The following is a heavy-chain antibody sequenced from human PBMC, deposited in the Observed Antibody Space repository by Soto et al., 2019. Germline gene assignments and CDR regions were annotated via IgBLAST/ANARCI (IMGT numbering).Heavy chain of an antibody. Sequence: ESGGGLVQPGRSLRLSCAASGFTFDDYAMHWVRQAPGKGLEWVSGISWNSGSIGYADSVKGRFTISRDNAKNSLYLQMNSLRAEDTALYYCAKDIGSVGAFDIWGQGTMVTVSS. D-gene: IGHD6-19*01. CDR1: GFTFDDYA. CDR2: ISWNSGSI. V-gene: IGHV3-9*01. CDR3: AKDIGSVGAFDI. J-gene: IGHJ3*02.